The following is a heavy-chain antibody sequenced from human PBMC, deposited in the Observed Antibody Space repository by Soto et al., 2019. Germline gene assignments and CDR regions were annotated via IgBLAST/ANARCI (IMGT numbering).Heavy chain of an antibody. J-gene: IGHJ3*02. D-gene: IGHD5-12*01. CDR3: ARDWGWLQSPYQDAFDI. V-gene: IGHV1-18*04. Sequence: ASVKVSCKASGYTFTSYGISWVRQAPGQGLEWMGWISAYNGNTNYAQKLQGRVTMTTDTSTSTAYMELRSLRSDDTAVYYCARDWGWLQSPYQDAFDIWGQGTMVTVSS. CDR2: ISAYNGNT. CDR1: GYTFTSYG.